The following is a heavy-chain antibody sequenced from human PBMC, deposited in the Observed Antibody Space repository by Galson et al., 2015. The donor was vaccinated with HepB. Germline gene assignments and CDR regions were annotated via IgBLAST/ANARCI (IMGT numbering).Heavy chain of an antibody. J-gene: IGHJ5*02. CDR3: ARGDSGGWFDP. CDR2: ISSSSSYI. V-gene: IGHV3-21*03. D-gene: IGHD6-19*01. Sequence: SLRLSCAASGFTFSSYSMNWVRQAPGKGLEWVSSISSSSSYIYYADSVKSRFTISRDNAKNSLYLQMNSLRAEDTAVYYCARGDSGGWFDPWGQGTLVTVSS. CDR1: GFTFSSYS.